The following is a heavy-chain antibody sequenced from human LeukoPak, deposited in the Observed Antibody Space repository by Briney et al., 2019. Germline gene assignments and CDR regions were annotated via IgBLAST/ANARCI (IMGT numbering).Heavy chain of an antibody. D-gene: IGHD1-26*01. V-gene: IGHV3-23*01. CDR2: ISATGDIT. J-gene: IGHJ4*02. CDR3: AKRRLVGARGYPPYFDY. CDR1: VFTFSTYA. Sequence: GGSLRLSCAASVFTFSTYAMSWVRQAPGRGLEGVSIISATGDITHYADSVKGRFTISSDSSKNTLFLQRNSLRGDDTAVYYWAKRRLVGARGYPPYFDYWGQRTLVTVSS.